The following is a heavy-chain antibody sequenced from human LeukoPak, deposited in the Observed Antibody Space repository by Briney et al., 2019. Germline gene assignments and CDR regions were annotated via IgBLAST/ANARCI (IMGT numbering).Heavy chain of an antibody. V-gene: IGHV3-53*01. Sequence: GGSLRLSCAASEFTFSSYNMSWVRQAPGKGLEWVSVIYNGGSAYYADSVKGRFTISRDNSKNTLYLQMNSLRAEDTAVYYCTSLNSGWYDSWGQGTLVIVSS. CDR2: IYNGGSA. CDR1: EFTFSSYN. CDR3: TSLNSGWYDS. J-gene: IGHJ5*01. D-gene: IGHD1-26*01.